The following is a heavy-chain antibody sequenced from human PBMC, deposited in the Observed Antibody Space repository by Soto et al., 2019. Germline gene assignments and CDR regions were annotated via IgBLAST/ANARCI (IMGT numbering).Heavy chain of an antibody. CDR2: MNPNSGNT. Sequence: QVQLVQSGAEVKKPGASVQVSCKASGYTFGNYDINWERQATGQGLEWMGWMNPNSGNTGYAHKFQGRVTMTRNISISTAYMELSSVGSDDTAVYYCVRMAASGSVNWPDPWGHGTLVTVSA. V-gene: IGHV1-8*01. D-gene: IGHD3-10*01. CDR3: VRMAASGSVNWPDP. J-gene: IGHJ5*02. CDR1: GYTFGNYD.